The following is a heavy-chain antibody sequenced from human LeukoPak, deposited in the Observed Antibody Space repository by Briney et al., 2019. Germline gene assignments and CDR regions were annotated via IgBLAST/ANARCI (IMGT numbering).Heavy chain of an antibody. CDR1: GGTFSSYA. D-gene: IGHD3-22*01. CDR3: ARGYYYDSSGYYWSFDP. J-gene: IGHJ5*02. CDR2: IIPIFGTA. Sequence: SVKVSCKASGGTFSSYAISWVRQAPGQGLVWMGRIIPIFGTANYAQKFQGRVTITTDESTSTAYMELSSLRSEDTAVYYCARGYYYDSSGYYWSFDPWGQGTLVTVSS. V-gene: IGHV1-69*05.